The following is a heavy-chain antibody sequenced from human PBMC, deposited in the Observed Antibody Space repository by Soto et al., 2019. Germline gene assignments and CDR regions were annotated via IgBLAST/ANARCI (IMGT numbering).Heavy chain of an antibody. Sequence: KQSQTLSLTCAISGDSVSSNSAAWNWIRQSPSRGLEWLGRTYYRSKWYNDYAVSVKSRITINPDTSKNQFSLQLNSVTPEDTAVYYCARDHPRSLYYYDSSGHFDYWGQGTLVTVSS. CDR3: ARDHPRSLYYYDSSGHFDY. CDR2: TYYRSKWYN. D-gene: IGHD3-22*01. CDR1: GDSVSSNSAA. V-gene: IGHV6-1*01. J-gene: IGHJ4*02.